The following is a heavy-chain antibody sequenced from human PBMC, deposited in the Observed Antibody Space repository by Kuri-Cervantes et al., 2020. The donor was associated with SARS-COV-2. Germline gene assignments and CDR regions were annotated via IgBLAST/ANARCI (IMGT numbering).Heavy chain of an antibody. CDR2: ISYDGSNK. CDR3: ARDGGGYLGV. Sequence: GESLKISCAASGFTFSSYAMHWVRQAPGKGLEWVAVISYDGSNKYYADSVKGRFTISRDNSMNTLYLQMNSLRAEDTAVYYCARDGGGYLGVWGQGTTVTVSS. CDR1: GFTFSSYA. J-gene: IGHJ6*02. D-gene: IGHD3-22*01. V-gene: IGHV3-30*04.